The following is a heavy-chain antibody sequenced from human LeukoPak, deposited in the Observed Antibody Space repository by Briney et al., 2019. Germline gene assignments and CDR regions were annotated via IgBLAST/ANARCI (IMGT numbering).Heavy chain of an antibody. V-gene: IGHV4-39*01. D-gene: IGHD2-2*01. CDR3: ARRARFCSSNSCFPGTYFDY. CDR2: IYYSGST. CDR1: GGSISSNGYY. J-gene: IGHJ4*02. Sequence: SETLYLTCTVSGGSISSNGYYWGWIRQPPGKGLQWIGTIYYSGSTYYNPSLKSRVTISVDTSKNQFSLKLNSVTAGDTAVYYCARRARFCSSNSCFPGTYFDYWGQGTLVTVSS.